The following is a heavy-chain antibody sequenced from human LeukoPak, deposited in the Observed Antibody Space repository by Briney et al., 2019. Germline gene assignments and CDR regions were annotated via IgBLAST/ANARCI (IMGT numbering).Heavy chain of an antibody. D-gene: IGHD4-17*01. J-gene: IGHJ4*02. CDR3: AREGYGDPFDY. CDR1: EFTFGNYW. Sequence: GGSLRLSCAASEFTFGNYWMSWVRQAPGKGLEWVANIKQDGREKYYVDSVKGRFTISRDNAENSLYLQMNSLRPEDTAVYYCAREGYGDPFDYWGQGTLVTVSS. CDR2: IKQDGREK. V-gene: IGHV3-7*01.